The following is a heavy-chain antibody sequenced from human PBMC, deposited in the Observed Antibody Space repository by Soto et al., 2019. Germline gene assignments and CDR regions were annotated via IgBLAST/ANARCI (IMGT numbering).Heavy chain of an antibody. J-gene: IGHJ4*02. CDR3: ARVAVAGPFDY. CDR1: GYTFTSYA. CDR2: INAGNGNT. D-gene: IGHD6-19*01. Sequence: QVQLVQSGAEVKKPGASVKVSCKASGYTFTSYAMHWVRQAPGQRLEWIGWINAGNGNTKYSQKFQGRVTITRDTSASTAYMELSSLRSEDTAVYYCARVAVAGPFDYWGQGTLVTVSS. V-gene: IGHV1-3*01.